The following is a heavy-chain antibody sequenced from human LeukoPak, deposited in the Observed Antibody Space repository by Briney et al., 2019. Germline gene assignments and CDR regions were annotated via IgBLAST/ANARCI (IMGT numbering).Heavy chain of an antibody. D-gene: IGHD3-3*01. CDR3: ARDNSYYDFWSGYYFDY. J-gene: IGHJ4*02. V-gene: IGHV3-30*04. CDR1: GFTFSSYA. CDR2: ISYDGSNK. Sequence: GGCLRLSCAASGFTFSSYAMHWVRQAPGKGLEWVAVISYDGSNKYYADSVKGRFTISRDNSKNTLYLQMNSLRAEDTAVYYCARDNSYYDFWSGYYFDYWGQGTLVTVSS.